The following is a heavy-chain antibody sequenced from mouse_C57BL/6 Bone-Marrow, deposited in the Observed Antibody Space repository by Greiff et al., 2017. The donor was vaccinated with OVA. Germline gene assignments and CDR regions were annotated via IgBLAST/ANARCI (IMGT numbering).Heavy chain of an antibody. D-gene: IGHD2-1*01. Sequence: EVQLQQSGAELVRPGASVKLSCTASGFNFTDDYMHWVKQRPEQGLEWIGWIDPENGDTEYASKFQGKATITADTSSNTAYLQLSSLTSEDTPVYYCTSYGNFDYWGQGTTLTVSS. CDR3: TSYGNFDY. CDR1: GFNFTDDY. V-gene: IGHV14-4*01. CDR2: IDPENGDT. J-gene: IGHJ2*01.